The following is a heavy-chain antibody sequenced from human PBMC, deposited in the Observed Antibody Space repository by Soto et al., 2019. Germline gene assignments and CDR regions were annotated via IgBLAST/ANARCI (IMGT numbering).Heavy chain of an antibody. V-gene: IGHV3-21*01. J-gene: IGHJ4*02. CDR2: ISSSSSYI. Sequence: GGSLRLSCAASGFTFSSYSMNWVRQAPGKGLEWVSSISSSSSYIYYADSVKGRFTISRDNAKNSLYLQMNSLRAEDTAVYYCARDRKYCSSTSCYRNGGYWGQGTLVTVSS. CDR1: GFTFSSYS. D-gene: IGHD2-2*01. CDR3: ARDRKYCSSTSCYRNGGY.